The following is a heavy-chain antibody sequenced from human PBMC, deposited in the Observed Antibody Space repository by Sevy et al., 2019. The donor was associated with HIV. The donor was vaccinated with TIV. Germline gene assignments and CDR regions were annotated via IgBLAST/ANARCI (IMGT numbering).Heavy chain of an antibody. CDR2: MNPNSGNT. J-gene: IGHJ5*02. D-gene: IGHD1-26*01. CDR3: AGNPTSSIWAGIVGVPGLNWFDP. Sequence: GESLKISCKASGYTFTSYDINWVRQATGQGLEWMGWMNPNSGNTGYAQKFQGRITMTRNTPVSTAYMELGSLRTEDTAVYYCAGNPTSSIWAGIVGVPGLNWFDPWGQGTLVTVSS. CDR1: GYTFTSYD. V-gene: IGHV1-8*01.